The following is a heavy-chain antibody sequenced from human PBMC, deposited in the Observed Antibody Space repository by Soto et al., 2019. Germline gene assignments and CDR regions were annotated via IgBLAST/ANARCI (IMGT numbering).Heavy chain of an antibody. Sequence: SETLSLTCTVSGGSISSGGYYWSWIRQHPGKGLEWIGYIFYSGTTYYNPSLKSRVTISVDKSKNQFSLKLSSVTAADTAVYYCASKFGELLADVFDIWGQGTMVTVSS. CDR1: GGSISSGGYY. CDR3: ASKFGELLADVFDI. V-gene: IGHV4-31*03. J-gene: IGHJ3*02. CDR2: IFYSGTT. D-gene: IGHD3-10*01.